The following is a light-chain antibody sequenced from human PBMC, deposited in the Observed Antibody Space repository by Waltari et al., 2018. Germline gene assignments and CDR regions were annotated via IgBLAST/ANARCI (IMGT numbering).Light chain of an antibody. V-gene: IGLV1-44*01. CDR3: VVWDGSLSAWV. J-gene: IGLJ3*02. CDR2: NNN. CDR1: SSNIDTNI. Sequence: QSILTQTPSASGTPGQRVTISCSGSSSNIDTNIVNWFQQLPGRTPNLLIYNNNQRPSGVPDRFSGSKSGTSASLAISGLQSEDEVDYYCVVWDGSLSAWVFGGGTKLTVL.